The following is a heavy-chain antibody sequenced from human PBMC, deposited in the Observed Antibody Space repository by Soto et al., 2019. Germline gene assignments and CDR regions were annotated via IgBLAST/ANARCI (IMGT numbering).Heavy chain of an antibody. CDR3: ARDIGYYYDSSGYYYGAFDI. Sequence: SVKVSCKASGGTFSSYALRWVRQAPGQGLEWMGGIIPIFGTANYAQKFQGRVTITADKSTSTAYMELSSLRSEDTAVYYCARDIGYYYDSSGYYYGAFDIWGQGTMVTVSS. CDR1: GGTFSSYA. D-gene: IGHD3-22*01. CDR2: IIPIFGTA. V-gene: IGHV1-69*06. J-gene: IGHJ3*02.